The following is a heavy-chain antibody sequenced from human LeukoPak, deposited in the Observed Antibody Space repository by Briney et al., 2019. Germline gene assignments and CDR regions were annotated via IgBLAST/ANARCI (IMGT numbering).Heavy chain of an antibody. V-gene: IGHV1-69*13. Sequence: SVKVSCKVSGYTLTELSMHWVRQAPGQGLEWMGGIIPIFGTANYAQKFQGRVTITADESTSTAYMELSSLRSEDTAVYYCARGLSNGGDFDYWGQGTLVTVSS. D-gene: IGHD4-23*01. CDR2: IIPIFGTA. CDR3: ARGLSNGGDFDY. J-gene: IGHJ4*02. CDR1: GYTLTELS.